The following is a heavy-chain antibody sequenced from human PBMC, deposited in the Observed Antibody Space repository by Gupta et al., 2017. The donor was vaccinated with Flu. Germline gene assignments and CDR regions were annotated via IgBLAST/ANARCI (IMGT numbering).Heavy chain of an antibody. V-gene: IGHV1-2*02. J-gene: IGHJ1*01. D-gene: IGHD3-10*01. CDR2: INPNSGGT. CDR3: ATNRRPFRGVMLG. CDR1: PYAFNAHY. Sequence: QAQLVQSGAEAKKPGASVKVSCTPSPYAFNAHYMHWARQAPGQGLGWMGWINPNSGGTNYAQKFQGRVTMTRDTSISTAYMELTRLSSDDTAVYYCATNRRPFRGVMLGWGQGTLVAVSS.